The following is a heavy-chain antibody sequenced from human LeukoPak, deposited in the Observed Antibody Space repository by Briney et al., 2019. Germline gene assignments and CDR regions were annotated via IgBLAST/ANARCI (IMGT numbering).Heavy chain of an antibody. V-gene: IGHV3-21*01. J-gene: IGHJ4*02. Sequence: GGSLRLSCAASGFTFSSYSMNWARQAPGKGLEWVSSISSSSSYIYYADSVKGRFTISRDNAKNSLYLQMNSLRAEDTAVYYCASSIAVAGRDYWGQGTLVTVSS. CDR2: ISSSSSYI. CDR1: GFTFSSYS. D-gene: IGHD6-19*01. CDR3: ASSIAVAGRDY.